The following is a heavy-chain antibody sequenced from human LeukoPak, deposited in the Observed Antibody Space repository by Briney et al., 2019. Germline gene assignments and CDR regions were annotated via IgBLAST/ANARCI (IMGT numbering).Heavy chain of an antibody. CDR1: GFTFSSYE. CDR2: ISSSGMIT. V-gene: IGHV3-48*03. CDR3: ARGAWLPQY. Sequence: AGGSPRLSCVASGFTFSSYEMNWVRQAPGKGLEWVSYISSSGMITYYADSVKGRFTISRDNARNSLYLQMNSLRAEDTAVYYCARGAWLPQYWGQGTLVTVSS. D-gene: IGHD5-18*01. J-gene: IGHJ4*02.